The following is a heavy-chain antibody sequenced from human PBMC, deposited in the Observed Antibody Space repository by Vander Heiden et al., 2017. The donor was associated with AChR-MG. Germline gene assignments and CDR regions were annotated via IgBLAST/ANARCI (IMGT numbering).Heavy chain of an antibody. D-gene: IGHD3-10*01. CDR1: GFPFLGYA. V-gene: IGHV3-23*01. CDR2: MTGGGFGI. Sequence: EVQLLESGGGLVQPGGSLRLSCAASGFPFLGYAMNWVGQAPGKGLEWVSAMTGGGFGIYYADSVKGRFTISRDNSKNTLYLQMNNLRVEDTAIYYCARGGQRDAFDIWGQGTMVTVSS. CDR3: ARGGQRDAFDI. J-gene: IGHJ3*02.